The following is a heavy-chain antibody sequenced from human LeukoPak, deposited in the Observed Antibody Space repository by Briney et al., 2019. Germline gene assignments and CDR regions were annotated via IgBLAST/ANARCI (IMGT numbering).Heavy chain of an antibody. CDR3: ASLRGYCDY. J-gene: IGHJ4*02. CDR1: GGSINNNY. CDR2: IYFSGST. D-gene: IGHD5-12*01. V-gene: IGHV4-59*05. Sequence: SETLSLTCTVSGGSINNNYWSWIRQPPGKGLEWIGSIYFSGSTYYNPSLKSRVTISVDTSKNQFSLKLSSVTAADTAVYYCASLRGYCDYWGQGILVTVSS.